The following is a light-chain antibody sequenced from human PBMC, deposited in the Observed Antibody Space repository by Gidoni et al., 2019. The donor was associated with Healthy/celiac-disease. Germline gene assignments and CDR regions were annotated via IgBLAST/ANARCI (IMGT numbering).Light chain of an antibody. CDR1: QSVLYSSNNKNY. Sequence: DIVMTQSPDSLAVSLGERATINCKSSQSVLYSSNNKNYLAWYQQKPRHPPKLLIYWASTRESVVPDRFSGCGSGTDFTLTISSLQAEDVAVYYCQQYYSTPLTFGGGTKVEIK. CDR2: WAS. J-gene: IGKJ4*01. CDR3: QQYYSTPLT. V-gene: IGKV4-1*01.